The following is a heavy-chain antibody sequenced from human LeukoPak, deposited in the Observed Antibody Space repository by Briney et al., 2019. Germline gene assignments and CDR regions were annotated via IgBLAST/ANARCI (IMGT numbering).Heavy chain of an antibody. J-gene: IGHJ5*02. V-gene: IGHV1-18*01. Sequence: GASVKVSRKASGYTFTSYGISWVRQAPGQGLEWMGWISAYNGNTNYAQKLQGRVTMTTDTSTSTAYMELRSLRSDDTAVYYCARDLFYDSSGYYFWPTWGQGTLVTVSS. CDR3: ARDLFYDSSGYYFWPT. CDR2: ISAYNGNT. D-gene: IGHD3-22*01. CDR1: GYTFTSYG.